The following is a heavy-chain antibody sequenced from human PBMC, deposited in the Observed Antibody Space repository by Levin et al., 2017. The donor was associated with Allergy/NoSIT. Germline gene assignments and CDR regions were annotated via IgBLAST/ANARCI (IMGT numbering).Heavy chain of an antibody. J-gene: IGHJ6*02. V-gene: IGHV5-51*01. D-gene: IGHD3-16*02. CDR1: GDRFTSYW. Sequence: GGSLRLSCNVSGDRFTSYWIVWVRQMPGKGLEWMGIIYPRDSDTTYSPSFQGQVTMSVDKSISTAYLQWNSLKASDTAIYYCARIRALMFGGVIVAPHVDVWGQGTTVTVSS. CDR3: ARIRALMFGGVIVAPHVDV. CDR2: IYPRDSDT.